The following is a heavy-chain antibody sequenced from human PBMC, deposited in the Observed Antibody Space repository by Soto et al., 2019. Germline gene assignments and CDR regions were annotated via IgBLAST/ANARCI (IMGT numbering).Heavy chain of an antibody. D-gene: IGHD2-21*01. J-gene: IGHJ4*02. CDR3: TRGAGAPWVRFDS. CDR2: ISYSAKT. V-gene: IGHV4-38-2*01. Sequence: DTLSLTCGVSCYSITSGFYRGWVRQSPGKGLEWIGSISYSAKTFYNPSLASRLSIAVDTSMNQFSLRLTSVTAADTALYYCTRGAGAPWVRFDSWGQGTLVTVSS. CDR1: CYSITSGFY.